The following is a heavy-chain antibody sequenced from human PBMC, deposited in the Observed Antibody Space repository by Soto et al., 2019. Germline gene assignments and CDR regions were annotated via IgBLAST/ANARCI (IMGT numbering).Heavy chain of an antibody. CDR2: FDPEDGET. CDR3: ATGPRELPGYGMDV. D-gene: IGHD1-26*01. CDR1: GYTLTELS. J-gene: IGHJ6*02. V-gene: IGHV1-24*01. Sequence: ASVKVSCKVSGYTLTELSMHWVRQAPGKGLEWMGGFDPEDGETIYAQKFQGRVTMTEDTSTDTAYMELSSLRSEDTAVYYCATGPRELPGYGMDVWGQGTTVTVSS.